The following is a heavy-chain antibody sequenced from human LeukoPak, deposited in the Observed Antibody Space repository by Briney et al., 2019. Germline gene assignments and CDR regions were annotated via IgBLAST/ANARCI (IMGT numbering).Heavy chain of an antibody. D-gene: IGHD2-15*01. CDR2: IRNDGSNK. CDR3: ARAPYCSGGSCKRHRHYYFDY. V-gene: IGHV3-30*02. Sequence: GGSLRLSCAASGFTFSSYGMHWVRQAPGKGLEWVAFIRNDGSNKYYADSVKGRFTMSRDNSKNTLYLQMNSLRAEDTAVYYCARAPYCSGGSCKRHRHYYFDYWGQGTLVTVSS. J-gene: IGHJ4*02. CDR1: GFTFSSYG.